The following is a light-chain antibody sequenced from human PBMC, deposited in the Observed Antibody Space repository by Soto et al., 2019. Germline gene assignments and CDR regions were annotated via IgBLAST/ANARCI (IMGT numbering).Light chain of an antibody. J-gene: IGKJ5*01. V-gene: IGKV1-16*02. CDR1: QGISNY. Sequence: DIQMTQSPSSLSASVGDRVTITCRASQGISNYLAWSQQKPGKAPKSLIYDASSLRSGVPSKFGGSGFGTEFTLTISSLQPEDFATYYCQQYSTYPITFGQGTRLEIK. CDR2: DAS. CDR3: QQYSTYPIT.